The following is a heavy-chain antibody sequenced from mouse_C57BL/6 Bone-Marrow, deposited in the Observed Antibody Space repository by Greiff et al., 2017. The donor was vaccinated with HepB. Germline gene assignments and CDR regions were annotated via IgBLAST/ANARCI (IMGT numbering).Heavy chain of an antibody. Sequence: VKLMESGAELVKPGASVKMSCKASGYTFTTYPIEWMKQNHGKSLEWIGNFHPYNDDTKYNEKFKGKATLTVEKSSSTVYLELSRLTSDDSAVYYCARGGVVGNCFDYWGQGTTLTVSS. J-gene: IGHJ2*01. CDR3: ARGGVVGNCFDY. V-gene: IGHV1-47*01. CDR2: FHPYNDDT. D-gene: IGHD1-1*01. CDR1: GYTFTTYP.